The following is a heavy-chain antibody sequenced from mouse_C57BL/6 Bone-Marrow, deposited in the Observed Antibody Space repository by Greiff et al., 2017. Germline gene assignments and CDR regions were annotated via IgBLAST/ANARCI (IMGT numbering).Heavy chain of an antibody. J-gene: IGHJ1*03. Sequence: QVQLQQPGAELVRPGSSVKLSCKASGYTFTSYWMHWVKQRPIQGLEWIGNIDPSDSETHYNQKFKDKATLTVDKSSSTAYMQLSSLTSEDSAVYYCARARGRFCWYFGVWGTGTTVTVSS. D-gene: IGHD1-1*01. CDR3: ARARGRFCWYFGV. V-gene: IGHV1-52*01. CDR2: IDPSDSET. CDR1: GYTFTSYW.